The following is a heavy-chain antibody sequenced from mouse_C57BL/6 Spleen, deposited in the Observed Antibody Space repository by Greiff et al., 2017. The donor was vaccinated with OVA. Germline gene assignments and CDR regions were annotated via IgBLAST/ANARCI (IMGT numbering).Heavy chain of an antibody. J-gene: IGHJ3*01. CDR1: GFTFSDYG. Sequence: EVKLMESGGGLVKPGGSLKLSCAASGFTFSDYGMHWVRQAPEKGLEWVAYISSGSSTIYYADTVKGRFTISRDNAKNTLFLQMTSLRSEDTAMYYCAREKPWFAYWGQGTLVTVSA. CDR2: ISSGSSTI. V-gene: IGHV5-17*01. CDR3: AREKPWFAY.